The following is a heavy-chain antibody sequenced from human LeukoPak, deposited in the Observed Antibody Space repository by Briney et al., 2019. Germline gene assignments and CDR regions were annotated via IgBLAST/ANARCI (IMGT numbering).Heavy chain of an antibody. D-gene: IGHD2-21*02. CDR2: ISSSSSTI. J-gene: IGHJ4*02. CDR1: GFTFSSYS. V-gene: IGHV3-48*01. CDR3: AMSYCGGDCYSD. Sequence: GGSLRLSCAASGFTFSSYSMNWVRQAPGKGLEWVSYISSSSSTIYYADSMKGRFTISRDNAKNSLYLQMNSLRAEDTAMYYCAMSYCGGDCYSDWGQGTLVTVSS.